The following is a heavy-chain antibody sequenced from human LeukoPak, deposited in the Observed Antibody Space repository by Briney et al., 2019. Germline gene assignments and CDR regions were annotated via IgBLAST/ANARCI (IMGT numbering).Heavy chain of an antibody. CDR2: IYYSGST. CDR3: ARGGRRYSSGWYDS. D-gene: IGHD6-19*01. CDR1: GDSITNYY. J-gene: IGHJ5*01. Sequence: SETLSLTCTVSGDSITNYYWSWIPQPPGKGLEWIGFIYYSGSTNYNPSLKSRVTISVDTSKNQFSLKLSSVTAADTAMYYCARGGRRYSSGWYDSWGQGTLVTVSS. V-gene: IGHV4-59*01.